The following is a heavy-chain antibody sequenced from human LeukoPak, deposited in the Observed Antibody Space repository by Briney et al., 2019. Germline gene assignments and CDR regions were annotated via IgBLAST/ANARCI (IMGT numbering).Heavy chain of an antibody. CDR3: ARRPMAAHAFDI. CDR1: GDSFSSNSAV. V-gene: IGHV6-1*01. J-gene: IGHJ3*02. D-gene: IGHD6-6*01. CDR2: TYYRSNWFH. Sequence: SQTLSLTCAISGDSFSSNSAVWNWLRQSPSRGLEWLGRTYYRSNWFHEYALSVKSEITINPDTSKNQFSLQLKSVTPEDTAVYYCARRPMAAHAFDIWGQGTMVTVSS.